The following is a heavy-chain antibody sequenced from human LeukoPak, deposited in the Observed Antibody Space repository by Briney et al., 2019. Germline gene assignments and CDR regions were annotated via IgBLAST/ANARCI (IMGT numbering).Heavy chain of an antibody. CDR3: ARVSYYDSSGNRGAFDY. Sequence: SETLSLTCAVYGGSFSGYYWSWIRQPPGKGLEWIGEINHSGSTNYNPSLKSRVTISVDTSKNQFSLKLSSVTAADTAVYYCARVSYYDSSGNRGAFDYWGQGTLVSVSS. CDR2: INHSGST. D-gene: IGHD3-22*01. CDR1: GGSFSGYY. V-gene: IGHV4-34*01. J-gene: IGHJ4*02.